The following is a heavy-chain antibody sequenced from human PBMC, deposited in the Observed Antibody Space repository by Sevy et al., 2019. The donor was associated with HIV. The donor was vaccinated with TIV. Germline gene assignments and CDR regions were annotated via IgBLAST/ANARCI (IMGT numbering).Heavy chain of an antibody. J-gene: IGHJ3*02. CDR3: ARTLAGAVDI. CDR2: IYGDGSGT. Sequence: GGSLRLSCAASGFTFSVYWMHWVRQAPGKGPVWVARIYGDGSGTNYADSVKGRFTISRDNSKNTLYLQMNGRRAEDTAVYYCARTLAGAVDIWGQGTMVTVSS. CDR1: GFTFSVYW. V-gene: IGHV3-74*01.